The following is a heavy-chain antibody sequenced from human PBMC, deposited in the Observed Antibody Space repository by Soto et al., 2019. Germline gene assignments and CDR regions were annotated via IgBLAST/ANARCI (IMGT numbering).Heavy chain of an antibody. CDR2: ISAHNGNT. Sequence: QVHLVQSGAEVKKPGASVKVSCKGSGYAFTTYGITWVRQAPGQGLEWMGWISAHNGNTNYAQKLQGRVTVTRDTATSTAYMELRSLRSDDAAVYYCARGRYGDYWGQGALVSVSS. D-gene: IGHD1-1*01. V-gene: IGHV1-18*01. CDR1: GYAFTTYG. CDR3: ARGRYGDY. J-gene: IGHJ4*02.